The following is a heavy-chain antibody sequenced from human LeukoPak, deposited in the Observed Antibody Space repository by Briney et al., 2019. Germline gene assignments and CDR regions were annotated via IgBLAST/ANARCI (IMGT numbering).Heavy chain of an antibody. CDR3: ARGSGSYSSDAFDI. CDR2: INGDGSNT. D-gene: IGHD3-10*01. CDR1: GFTFRSFW. J-gene: IGHJ3*02. V-gene: IGHV3-74*01. Sequence: PGGSLRLSCAASGFTFRSFWMRWVRQTPGKGLVWVSRINGDGSNTTYADSVKGRFTTSRDTAKNTVYLQMNSLRAEDTAVYYCARGSGSYSSDAFDIWGQGTMVTVSS.